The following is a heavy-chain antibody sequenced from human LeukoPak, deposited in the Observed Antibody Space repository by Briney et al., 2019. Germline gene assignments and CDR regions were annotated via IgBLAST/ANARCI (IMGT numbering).Heavy chain of an antibody. CDR2: ISSSSSYI. V-gene: IGHV3-21*01. CDR1: GFTFSSYS. CDR3: AREPPYMRYFDY. Sequence: GGSPRLSCAASGFTFSSYSMNWVRQAPGKGLEWVSSISSSSSYIYYADSVKGRFTISRDNAKNSLYLQMNSLRAEDTAVYYCAREPPYMRYFDYWGQGTLVTVSS. D-gene: IGHD2-2*01. J-gene: IGHJ4*02.